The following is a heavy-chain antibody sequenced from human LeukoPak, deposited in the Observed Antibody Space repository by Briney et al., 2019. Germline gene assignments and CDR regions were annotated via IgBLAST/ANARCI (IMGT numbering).Heavy chain of an antibody. D-gene: IGHD6-13*01. V-gene: IGHV3-7*01. CDR1: GFTFSNYW. Sequence: PGGSLRLSCAASGFTFSNYWIGWVRQPPGKGLQWVANIKDDGTEKYYVDSVKGRFTISRDNAKNSVYLQMNSLRAEDTAVYYCAKRMGPTIAAADLDYWGQGTLVSVSS. CDR2: IKDDGTEK. J-gene: IGHJ4*02. CDR3: AKRMGPTIAAADLDY.